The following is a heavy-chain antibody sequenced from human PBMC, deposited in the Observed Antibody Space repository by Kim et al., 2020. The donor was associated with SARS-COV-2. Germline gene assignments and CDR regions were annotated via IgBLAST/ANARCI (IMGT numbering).Heavy chain of an antibody. CDR3: AREPDGDSYYYYGMDV. Sequence: GGSLRLSCAASGFTVSSNYMSWVRQAPGKGLEWVSVIYSGGSTYYADSVKGRFTISRDNSKNTLYLQMNSLRAEDTAVYYCAREPDGDSYYYYGMDVWGQGTTVTVSS. J-gene: IGHJ6*02. D-gene: IGHD4-17*01. CDR1: GFTVSSNY. CDR2: IYSGGST. V-gene: IGHV3-66*01.